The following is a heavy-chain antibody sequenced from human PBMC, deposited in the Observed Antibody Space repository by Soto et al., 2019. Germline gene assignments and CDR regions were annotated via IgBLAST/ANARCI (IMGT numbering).Heavy chain of an antibody. D-gene: IGHD4-4*01. CDR2: IIPIIGII. Sequence: SVTVSCKASGGTFSTYTITWVRQAPGQGLEWMGRIIPIIGIINYAQKFQGRVTISADKFTGTAYMELTGLRSDDTAVYYCAGDPDSHYNDSHASSYPWGQGTLVTVSS. CDR3: AGDPDSHYNDSHASSYP. V-gene: IGHV1-69*04. CDR1: GGTFSTYT. J-gene: IGHJ5*02.